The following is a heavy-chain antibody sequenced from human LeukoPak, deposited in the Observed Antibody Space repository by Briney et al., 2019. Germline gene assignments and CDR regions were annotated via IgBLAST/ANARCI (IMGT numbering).Heavy chain of an antibody. CDR3: ARGEPSYDFVGGSYRFRLDY. J-gene: IGHJ4*02. D-gene: IGHD3-16*02. CDR2: IYYSGVT. V-gene: IGHV4-59*01. CDR1: GGSISSDY. Sequence: PSETLSLTCTVSGGSISSDYWSWIRQPPGKGLEYIGFIYYSGVTNYRPSLQSRVTISLDTSKNQFFLKLTSVTPADTAVYYCARGEPSYDFVGGSYRFRLDYWGQGSLVTVSS.